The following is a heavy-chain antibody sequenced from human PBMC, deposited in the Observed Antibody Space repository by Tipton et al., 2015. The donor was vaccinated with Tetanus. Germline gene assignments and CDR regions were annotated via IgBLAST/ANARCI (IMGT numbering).Heavy chain of an antibody. J-gene: IGHJ4*02. CDR2: IYPDDSDT. CDR3: ARLMITFGGVIVTGLDY. Sequence: VQLVQSGAEVKKPGESLKISCEGSGYSFTSYWIAWVRQMPGKGLEWMGIIYPDDSDTRYSPSFQGQVTISADKSISTAYLRWSSLKASDTAMYYCARLMITFGGVIVTGLDYWGQGTLVTVSS. D-gene: IGHD3-16*02. V-gene: IGHV5-51*01. CDR1: GYSFTSYW.